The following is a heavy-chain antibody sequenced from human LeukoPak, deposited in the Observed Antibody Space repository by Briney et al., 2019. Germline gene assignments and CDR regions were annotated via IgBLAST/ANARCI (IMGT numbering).Heavy chain of an antibody. CDR3: ARSTGIAVAGVLAPAHYYYYGMDV. D-gene: IGHD6-19*01. V-gene: IGHV1-18*01. CDR2: ISGYNGNT. Sequence: ASVKVSCKASGYIFTNYGISWVRQAPGQGLEWMGWISGYNGNTNYAQTLQGRVTMTTDTSTSIAYMELRSLRSDDTAVYYCARSTGIAVAGVLAPAHYYYYGMDVWGQGTTVTVSS. J-gene: IGHJ6*02. CDR1: GYIFTNYG.